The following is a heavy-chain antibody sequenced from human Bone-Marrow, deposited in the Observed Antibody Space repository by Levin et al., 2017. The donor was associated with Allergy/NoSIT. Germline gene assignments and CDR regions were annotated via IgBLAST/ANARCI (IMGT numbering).Heavy chain of an antibody. CDR1: GFTFSGYA. D-gene: IGHD6-19*01. Sequence: PGGSLRLSCTTSGFTFSGYAMHWVRQAPGKGLEWVAVISYDGNKKFYADSVRGRFTISRDNSKYTVYLQMNTLRPDDTAIYYCTRDRSSIGSGWSLGFDYWGQGTLATVSS. CDR2: ISYDGNKK. J-gene: IGHJ4*02. V-gene: IGHV3-30-3*01. CDR3: TRDRSSIGSGWSLGFDY.